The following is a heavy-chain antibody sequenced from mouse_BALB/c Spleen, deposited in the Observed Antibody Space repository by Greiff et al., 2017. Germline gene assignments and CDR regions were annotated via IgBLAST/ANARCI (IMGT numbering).Heavy chain of an antibody. V-gene: IGHV2-9*02. CDR1: GFSLTSYG. D-gene: IGHD3-1*01. Sequence: VQLQESGPGLVAPSQSLSITCTVSGFSLTSYGVHWVRQPPGKGLEWLGVIWAGGSTNYNSALMSRLSISKDNSKSQVFLKMNSLQTDDTAMYYCARERQLGLRGAMDYWGQGTSVTVSS. J-gene: IGHJ4*01. CDR3: ARERQLGLRGAMDY. CDR2: IWAGGST.